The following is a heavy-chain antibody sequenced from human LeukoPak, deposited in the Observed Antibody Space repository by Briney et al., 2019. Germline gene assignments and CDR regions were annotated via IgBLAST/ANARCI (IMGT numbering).Heavy chain of an antibody. CDR3: ARDRVGYSGYFFDY. CDR1: GFTFSSYG. CDR2: IWSDGRNK. V-gene: IGHV3-33*01. J-gene: IGHJ4*02. D-gene: IGHD5-12*01. Sequence: PGGSLRLSCAASGFTFSSYGMHWVRQAPGKGLEWVAVIWSDGRNKSYADSVKGRFTISRDNSKNTLYLQMNSLRAEDTAVYYCARDRVGYSGYFFDYWGQGTLVTVSS.